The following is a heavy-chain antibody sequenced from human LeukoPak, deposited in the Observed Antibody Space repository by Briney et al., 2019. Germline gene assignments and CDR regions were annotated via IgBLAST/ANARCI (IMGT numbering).Heavy chain of an antibody. CDR3: ARQLDHYDNIYYFDY. Sequence: TLSLTCTVSGDSISSGDYYWSWIRQPAGKGLEWIGRISSSGSTNYNPSLKSRVTISVDTSKNQFSLRLTSVTAADTAVYYCARQLDHYDNIYYFDYWGQGTLVTVSS. CDR2: ISSSGST. J-gene: IGHJ4*02. D-gene: IGHD3-16*01. V-gene: IGHV4-61*02. CDR1: GDSISSGDYY.